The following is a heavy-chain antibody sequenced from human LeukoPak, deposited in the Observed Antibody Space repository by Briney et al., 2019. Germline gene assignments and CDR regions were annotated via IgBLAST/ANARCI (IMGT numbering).Heavy chain of an antibody. D-gene: IGHD3-16*01. CDR1: GGSVSSYY. J-gene: IGHJ5*02. Sequence: SETLSLTCTVSGGSVSSYYWSRIRQPAGKGLEWIGQIYTGGSTNYNPSLKSRVTMSVDTSKNQFSLKLSSVTAADTAVYYCAKGGLWFDPWGQGTLVTVSS. CDR2: IYTGGST. V-gene: IGHV4-4*07. CDR3: AKGGLWFDP.